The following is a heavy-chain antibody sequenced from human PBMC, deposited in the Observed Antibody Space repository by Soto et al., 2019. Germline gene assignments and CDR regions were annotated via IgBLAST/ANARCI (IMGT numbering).Heavy chain of an antibody. J-gene: IGHJ6*02. D-gene: IGHD3-10*01. Sequence: GGSLRLSCAASGFTFSSYEMNWVRQAPGKGLEWVSYISSSGSTIYYADSVKGRFTISRDNAKNSLYLQMNSLRAEDTAVYYCARSYGSGSLTPYSYGMDVWGQGTTVTVSS. V-gene: IGHV3-48*03. CDR1: GFTFSSYE. CDR3: ARSYGSGSLTPYSYGMDV. CDR2: ISSSGSTI.